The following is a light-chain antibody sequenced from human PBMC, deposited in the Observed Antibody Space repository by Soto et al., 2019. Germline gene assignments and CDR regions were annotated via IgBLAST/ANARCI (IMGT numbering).Light chain of an antibody. V-gene: IGLV2-14*01. CDR2: EVS. CDR1: SSDIGTYTY. J-gene: IGLJ1*01. Sequence: QSVLTHPASVSGSPGQSVTMSCTGTSSDIGTYTYVSWYQQHPGKAPKLMIFEVSNRPPGVSNRFSGSKSGNTASLTISGLQDEDEADYYCSSYIGSSTRVFGTGTNVTVL. CDR3: SSYIGSSTRV.